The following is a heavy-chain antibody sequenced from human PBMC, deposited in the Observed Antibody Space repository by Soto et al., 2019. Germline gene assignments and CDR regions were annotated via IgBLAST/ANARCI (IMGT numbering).Heavy chain of an antibody. CDR3: ARVPAYNWNYGTGNWFDP. V-gene: IGHV3-48*01. J-gene: IGHJ5*02. D-gene: IGHD1-7*01. CDR2: ISSSSSTI. CDR1: GFTFSSYS. Sequence: GGSLRLSCGASGFTFSSYSMNWVRQAPGKGLEWVSYISSSSSTIYYADSVKGRFTISRDNAKNSLYLQMNSLRAEDTAVYYCARVPAYNWNYGTGNWFDPWGQGTLVTVSS.